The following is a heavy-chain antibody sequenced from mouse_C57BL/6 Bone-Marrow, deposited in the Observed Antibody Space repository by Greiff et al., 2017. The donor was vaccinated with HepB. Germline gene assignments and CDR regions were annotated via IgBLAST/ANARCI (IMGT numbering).Heavy chain of an antibody. Sequence: VQGVESGPGLVAPSQRLSITCTVSGFSLTSYGVDWVRQSPGKGLEWLGVIWGVGSTNYNSALKSRLSISKDNSKSQVFLKMNSLQTDDTAMYYCASLYYEFAYWGQGTLVTVSA. V-gene: IGHV2-6*01. CDR1: GFSLTSYG. CDR2: IWGVGST. CDR3: ASLYYEFAY. D-gene: IGHD2-4*01. J-gene: IGHJ3*01.